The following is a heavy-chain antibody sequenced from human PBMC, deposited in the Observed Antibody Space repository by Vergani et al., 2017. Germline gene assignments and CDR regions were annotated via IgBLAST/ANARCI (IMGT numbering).Heavy chain of an antibody. CDR1: GGSFSGYY. CDR2: INHSGST. V-gene: IGHV4-34*01. J-gene: IGHJ5*02. CDR3: ARDFTGITMVRGVHP. Sequence: QVQLQQWGAGLLKPSETLSLTCAVYGGSFSGYYWSWIRQPPGKGLEWIGEINHSGSTNYNPSLKSRVTISVDTSKNQFSLKLSSVTAADTAVYYCARDFTGITMVRGVHPWGQGTLVTVSS. D-gene: IGHD3-10*01.